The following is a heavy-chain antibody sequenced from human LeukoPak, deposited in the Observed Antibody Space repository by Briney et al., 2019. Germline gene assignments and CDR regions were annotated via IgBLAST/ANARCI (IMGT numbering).Heavy chain of an antibody. J-gene: IGHJ4*02. V-gene: IGHV4-34*01. CDR2: INHSGST. D-gene: IGHD1-26*01. CDR3: ARDTVGAKDY. Sequence: PSETLSLTCAVYGGSFSGYYWSWIRQPPGKGLEWIGEINHSGSTNYNPSLKSRVTISVDTSKNQFSLKLSSVTAADTAVYYCARDTVGAKDYWGQGTLVTVSS. CDR1: GGSFSGYY.